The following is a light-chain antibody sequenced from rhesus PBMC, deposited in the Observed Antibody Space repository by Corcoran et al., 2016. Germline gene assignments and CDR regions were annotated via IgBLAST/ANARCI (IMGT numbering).Light chain of an antibody. CDR2: GAS. CDR1: QSVSSY. CDR3: YQHSSGYS. J-gene: IGKJ2*01. Sequence: QVILTQSPATLSLSPGERATLSCRASQSVSSYLAWYQQKPGQAPRLLIYGASSRATGIPDRVSGSVSGTDCTLTISSLEPEDVGVYHCYQHSSGYSFGQGTKVEIK. V-gene: IGKV3-10*01.